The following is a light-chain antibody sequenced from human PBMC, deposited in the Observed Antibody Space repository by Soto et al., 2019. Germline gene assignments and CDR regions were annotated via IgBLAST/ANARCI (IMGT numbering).Light chain of an antibody. CDR2: GAS. CDR1: QSVSNNY. V-gene: IGKV3-20*01. Sequence: ELVLTQSPGTLSLSPGQRDTLSCRASQSVSNNYLAWYPQKPGQAPRLLIYGASNRATGIPDRFSGSGSGTDFTLTISRLEPEDVAVYSCQQYGTSPITFGQGTQLENK. CDR3: QQYGTSPIT. J-gene: IGKJ5*01.